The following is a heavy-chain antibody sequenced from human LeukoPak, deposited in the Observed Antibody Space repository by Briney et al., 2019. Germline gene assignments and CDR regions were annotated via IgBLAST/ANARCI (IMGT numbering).Heavy chain of an antibody. CDR2: ISYDGSNK. CDR1: GFTFSSYA. CDR3: ARGLNGCNSFDY. Sequence: GRSLRLSCAASGFTFSSYAMHWVRQAPGKGLEWVAVISYDGSNKYYADSVKGRFTISRDNSKNTLYLQMNSLRAEDTAVYYCARGLNGCNSFDYWGRGTLVTVSS. V-gene: IGHV3-30-3*01. D-gene: IGHD4-23*01. J-gene: IGHJ4*02.